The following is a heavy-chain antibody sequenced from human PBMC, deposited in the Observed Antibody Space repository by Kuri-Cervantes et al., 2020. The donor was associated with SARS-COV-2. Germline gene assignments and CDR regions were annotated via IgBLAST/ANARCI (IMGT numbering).Heavy chain of an antibody. CDR3: ARGQGSGWYLGLSANWFDP. D-gene: IGHD6-19*01. V-gene: IGHV3-48*01. CDR1: GFDFGNYG. J-gene: IGHJ5*02. CDR2: ITSRSSTI. Sequence: GESLKISCVVSGFDFGNYGMNWVRQAPGKGLEWISYITSRSSTIYYADSVKGRFTISRDNAKNSLYLQMNSLRAEDTAVYYCARGQGSGWYLGLSANWFDPWGQGTLVTVSS.